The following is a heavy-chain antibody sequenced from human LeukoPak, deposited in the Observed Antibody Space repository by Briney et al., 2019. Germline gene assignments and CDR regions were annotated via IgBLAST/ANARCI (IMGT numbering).Heavy chain of an antibody. CDR1: GGSISSGDYY. Sequence: SQTLSLTCTVSGGSISSGDYYWSWIRQPPGKGLEWIGYIYYSGSTYYNPSLKSRVTISVDTSKNQFSLKLSSVTAADTAVYYCARDWGVSGSYFGDFDYWGQGTLVTVSS. CDR3: ARDWGVSGSYFGDFDY. D-gene: IGHD1-26*01. V-gene: IGHV4-30-4*08. J-gene: IGHJ4*02. CDR2: IYYSGST.